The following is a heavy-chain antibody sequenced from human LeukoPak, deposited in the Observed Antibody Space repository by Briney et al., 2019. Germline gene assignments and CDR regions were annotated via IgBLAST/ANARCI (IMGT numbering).Heavy chain of an antibody. Sequence: GGSLPLTCAVSGFTFTRYWMNWVRQAPGKGLEWVANIKQDGSEKYYVDSVKGRFTISRDNAKNSLYLQMNSLRAEDKAVYCCARASTIDYWGQGTLVTVSS. CDR1: GFTFTRYW. V-gene: IGHV3-7*01. D-gene: IGHD2-2*01. J-gene: IGHJ4*02. CDR3: ARASTIDY. CDR2: IKQDGSEK.